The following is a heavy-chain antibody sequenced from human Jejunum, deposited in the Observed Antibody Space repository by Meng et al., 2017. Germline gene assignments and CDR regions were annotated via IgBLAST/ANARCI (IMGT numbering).Heavy chain of an antibody. CDR2: ISVHYGDT. CDR3: ARLIVSYSSSAANAF. J-gene: IGHJ4*02. V-gene: IGHV1-18*01. D-gene: IGHD3-22*01. CDR1: GYSFRSYG. Sequence: ASVKVSCKASGYSFRSYGINWVRQAPGQGLEWMGWISVHYGDTKYAQNFQDRVIMTTDTSTTTAYMGLRGLRSDDTAVYHCARLIVSYSSSAANAFWGQGTLVTVSS.